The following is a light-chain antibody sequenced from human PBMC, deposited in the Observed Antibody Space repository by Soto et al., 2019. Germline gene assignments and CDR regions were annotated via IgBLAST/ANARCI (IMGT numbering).Light chain of an antibody. V-gene: IGKV4-1*01. CDR2: WAS. J-gene: IGKJ2*01. CDR1: QSVLYSPNNKNY. CDR3: QQYSGTPHT. Sequence: DIVMTQSPDSLAVSLGERATINCKSSQSVLYSPNNKNYLAWYQQKPGHPPKLLIYWASSRESGVPDRFSGSGFGTDFALTISSLQAEDVAVYYCQQYSGTPHTFGQGTKLEIK.